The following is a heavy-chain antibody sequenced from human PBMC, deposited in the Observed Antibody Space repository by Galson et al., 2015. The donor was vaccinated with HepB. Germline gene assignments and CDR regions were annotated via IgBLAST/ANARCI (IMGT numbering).Heavy chain of an antibody. CDR1: GFTFSDYY. J-gene: IGHJ3*02. V-gene: IGHV3-11*06. CDR3: ARGGSYYDSSGYPDAFDI. D-gene: IGHD3-22*01. Sequence: SLRLSCAASGFTFSDYYMSWIRQAPGRGLEWVSYISSSSSYTNYADSVKGRFTISRDNAKNSLYLQMNSLRAEDTAVYYCARGGSYYDSSGYPDAFDIWGQRTMVTVSS. CDR2: ISSSSSYT.